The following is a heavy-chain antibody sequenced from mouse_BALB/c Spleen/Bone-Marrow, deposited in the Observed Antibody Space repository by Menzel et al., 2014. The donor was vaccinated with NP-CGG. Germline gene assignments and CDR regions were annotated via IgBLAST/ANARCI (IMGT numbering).Heavy chain of an antibody. D-gene: IGHD6-2*01. CDR1: GYTFTNYY. Sequence: VQLQRSGPELVKPGASVRISCKASGYTFTNYYIHWVKQRPGQGLEWIEWIYPGNVNTKYNERFKGKATLTADKSSSAAYTQLSSLPSEVSAVYFCARESHLSFHYWGQRPTLTVST. V-gene: IGHV1S56*01. CDR2: IYPGNVNT. J-gene: IGHJ2*01. CDR3: ARESHLSFHY.